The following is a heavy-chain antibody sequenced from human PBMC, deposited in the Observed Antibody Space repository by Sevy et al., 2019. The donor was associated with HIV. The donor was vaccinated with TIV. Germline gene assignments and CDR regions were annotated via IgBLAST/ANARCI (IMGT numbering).Heavy chain of an antibody. V-gene: IGHV3-73*01. D-gene: IGHD1-1*01. CDR2: VRSQASGYAT. J-gene: IGHJ3*01. CDR1: GFPFSTSA. Sequence: GGSLRLSCATSGFPFSTSAMHWVRQASGKRLEWVGRVRSQASGYATAYGESVKGRFTISRDDSTKAAYLQMNNLKIEDTAIYYWTRSGNDLHFADDAYELWGQGTMVTVSS. CDR3: TRSGNDLHFADDAYEL.